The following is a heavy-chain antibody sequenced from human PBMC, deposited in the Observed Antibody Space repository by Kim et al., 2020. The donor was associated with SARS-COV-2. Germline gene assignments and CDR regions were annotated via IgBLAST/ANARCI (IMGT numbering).Heavy chain of an antibody. CDR3: ARPNGVLNAFDI. Sequence: TRYSPSFQGKVTISADKSISTGYLQWSSLKASDTAMYYCARPNGVLNAFDIWGQGTMVTVSS. J-gene: IGHJ3*02. D-gene: IGHD6-13*01. V-gene: IGHV5-51*01. CDR2: T.